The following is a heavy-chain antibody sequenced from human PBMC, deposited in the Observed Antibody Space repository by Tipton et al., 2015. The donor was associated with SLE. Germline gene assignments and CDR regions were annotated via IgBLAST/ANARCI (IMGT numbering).Heavy chain of an antibody. CDR3: ARLFSGSYYTLDL. CDR1: RGSITSYC. D-gene: IGHD1-26*01. J-gene: IGHJ5*02. CDR2: VSHTVKP. V-gene: IGHV4-59*08. Sequence: TLSLTCTVSRGSITSYCWSWIRQPPGKGLEWIGYVSHTVKPNYDPSLKSRVSMSVDPSKNQFSLRLASMTAADTATYYCARLFSGSYYTLDLWGQGTPVAVSS.